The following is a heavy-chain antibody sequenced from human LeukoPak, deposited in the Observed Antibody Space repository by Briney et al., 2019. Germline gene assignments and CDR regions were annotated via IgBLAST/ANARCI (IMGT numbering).Heavy chain of an antibody. V-gene: IGHV3-48*01. CDR2: ISSSSSTI. CDR1: GFTFSSYS. D-gene: IGHD6-19*01. CDR3: ARVSAVRYAFDI. Sequence: GGSLRLSCAASGFTFSSYSMNWVRQAPGKGLEWVSYISSSSSTIYYADSVKGRFTISRDNAKNSLYLQMNSLRAEDTAVYYCARVSAVRYAFDIWSQGTMVTVSS. J-gene: IGHJ3*02.